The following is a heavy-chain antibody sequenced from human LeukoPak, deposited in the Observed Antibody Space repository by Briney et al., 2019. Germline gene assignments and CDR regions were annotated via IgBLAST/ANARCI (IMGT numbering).Heavy chain of an antibody. Sequence: SETLSLTCTVSGYSISSGYYWGWIRQPPGKGLEWIGSIYHSGSTYYNPSLKSRVTISVDTSKNQFSLKLSSVTAADTAVYYCARAATYYDFWSGYTRINWFDPWGQGALVTVSS. CDR2: IYHSGST. D-gene: IGHD3-3*01. V-gene: IGHV4-38-2*02. CDR1: GYSISSGYY. CDR3: ARAATYYDFWSGYTRINWFDP. J-gene: IGHJ5*02.